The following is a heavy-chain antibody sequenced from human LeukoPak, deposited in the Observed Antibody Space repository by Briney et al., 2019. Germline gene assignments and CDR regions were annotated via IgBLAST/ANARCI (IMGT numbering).Heavy chain of an antibody. D-gene: IGHD2-2*01. CDR2: ISYDGSNK. CDR1: GFTFSSYG. CDR3: AKDNTRHIAVVPAAFDY. J-gene: IGHJ4*02. Sequence: AGGSLRLSCAASGFTFSSYGMHWVRQAPGKGLEWVAVISYDGSNKYYADSVKGRFTISRDNSKNTLYLQMNSLRAEDTAVYYCAKDNTRHIAVVPAAFDYWGQGTLVTVSS. V-gene: IGHV3-30*18.